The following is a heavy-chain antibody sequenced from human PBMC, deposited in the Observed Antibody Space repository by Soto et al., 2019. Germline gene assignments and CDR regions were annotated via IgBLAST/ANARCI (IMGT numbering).Heavy chain of an antibody. CDR1: GGSISSGGYY. Sequence: PSETLSLTCTVSGGSISSGGYYWSWIRQHPGKGLEWIGYIYYSGSTYYNPSLKSRVTISVDTSKNQFSLKLSSVTAADTAVYYCARGARLITYYGSGTHLSRNWFDPWGQGTLVTVSS. D-gene: IGHD3-10*01. V-gene: IGHV4-31*03. CDR3: ARGARLITYYGSGTHLSRNWFDP. J-gene: IGHJ5*02. CDR2: IYYSGST.